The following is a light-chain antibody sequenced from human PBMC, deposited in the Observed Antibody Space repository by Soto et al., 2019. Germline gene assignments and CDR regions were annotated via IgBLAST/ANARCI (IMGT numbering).Light chain of an antibody. CDR3: QQYGSSGT. V-gene: IGKV3-20*01. J-gene: IGKJ1*01. CDR1: QSVSHNY. CDR2: GAS. Sequence: EIVLTQSPGTLSLSPGERATLSCRASQSVSHNYLAWYQQKPGQAPRLLIYGASNRATGIPDRFGGSGSGTDFTLTISRLEPEDFAVYYCQQYGSSGTFGQGSKAAI.